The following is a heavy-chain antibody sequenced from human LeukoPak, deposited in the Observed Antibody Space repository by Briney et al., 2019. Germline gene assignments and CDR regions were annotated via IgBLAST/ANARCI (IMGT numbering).Heavy chain of an antibody. CDR2: ISYDGRNE. V-gene: IGHV3-30*04. Sequence: GGSLRLSCAASGFTFNNYAMHWVRQAPGKGLEWVAVISYDGRNEYYADSVKGRFTISRDNSKNTLYLQMHSLRAEDTAVYYCAGDRSSYEYYFDPWGQGTLVTVSS. CDR1: GFTFNNYA. CDR3: AGDRSSYEYYFDP. J-gene: IGHJ4*02. D-gene: IGHD5-12*01.